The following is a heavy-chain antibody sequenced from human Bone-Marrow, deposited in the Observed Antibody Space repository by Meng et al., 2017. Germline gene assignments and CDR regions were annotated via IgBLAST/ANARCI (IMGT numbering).Heavy chain of an antibody. D-gene: IGHD3-22*01. CDR2: ISAYNGNT. V-gene: IGHV1-18*01. J-gene: IGHJ4*02. Sequence: QVQLVQSGVWVKKPGASVKVSCKASGYTVTSYGISWVRQAPGQGLEWMGWISAYNGNTNYAQKLQGRVTMTTDTSTSTAYMELRSLRSDDTAVYYCARDPHYYDSSGYFPFDYWGQGTLVTVSS. CDR3: ARDPHYYDSSGYFPFDY. CDR1: GYTVTSYG.